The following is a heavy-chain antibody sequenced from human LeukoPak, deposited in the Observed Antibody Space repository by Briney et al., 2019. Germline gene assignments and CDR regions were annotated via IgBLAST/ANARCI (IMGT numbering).Heavy chain of an antibody. CDR3: ATGYSGGRGAFDI. CDR1: GYRFTSYW. D-gene: IGHD6-19*01. V-gene: IGHV5-51*01. J-gene: IGHJ3*02. CDR2: IYPGDSDI. Sequence: GESLKISCTGSGYRFTSYWIGWVRQMPGKGLECMGLIYPGDSDIRYSPSFQGQVTISADKSVSTSFLQWSSLTASDTAMYYCATGYSGGRGAFDIWGQGTMVTVSS.